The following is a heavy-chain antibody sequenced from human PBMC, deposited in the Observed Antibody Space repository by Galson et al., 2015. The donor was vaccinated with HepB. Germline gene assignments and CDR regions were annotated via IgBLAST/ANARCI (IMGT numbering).Heavy chain of an antibody. V-gene: IGHV3-23*01. Sequence: SLRLSCAASGFTFSSYAMSWVRQAPGKGLEWVSAISGSGGSTYYADSVKGRFTISRDNSKNTLYLQMNSLRAGDTAVYYCAKHPTYSSSWYLYYYYYYGMDVWGQGTTVTVSS. CDR2: ISGSGGST. D-gene: IGHD6-13*01. CDR3: AKHPTYSSSWYLYYYYYYGMDV. CDR1: GFTFSSYA. J-gene: IGHJ6*02.